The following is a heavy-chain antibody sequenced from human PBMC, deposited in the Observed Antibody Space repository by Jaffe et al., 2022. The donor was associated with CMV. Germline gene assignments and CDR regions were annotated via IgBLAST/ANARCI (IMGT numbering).Heavy chain of an antibody. D-gene: IGHD2-15*01. J-gene: IGHJ4*02. V-gene: IGHV1-18*04. CDR3: ARVEGGYCSGGSCYSDDFDY. Sequence: QVQLVQSGAEVKKPGASVKVSCKASGYTFTSYGISWVRQAPGQGLEWMGWISAYNGNTNYAQKLQGRVTMTTDTSTSTAYMELRSLRSDDTAVYYCARVEGGYCSGGSCYSDDFDYWGQGTLVTVSS. CDR2: ISAYNGNT. CDR1: GYTFTSYG.